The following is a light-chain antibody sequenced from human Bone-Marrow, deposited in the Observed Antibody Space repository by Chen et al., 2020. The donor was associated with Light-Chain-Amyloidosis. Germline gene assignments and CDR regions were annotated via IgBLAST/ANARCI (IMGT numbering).Light chain of an antibody. J-gene: IGLJ2*01. CDR2: RDT. Sequence: SYELTQPPSVSVSPGQTARITCSGDDLPTKYAYWYQQKPGQAPVLVIHRDTERPSGISERFSGSSSGTTATSTISGVQAEDEADYHWQSADSSGTYEVICGGGTKLTVL. CDR1: DLPTKY. CDR3: QSADSSGTYEVI. V-gene: IGLV3-25*03.